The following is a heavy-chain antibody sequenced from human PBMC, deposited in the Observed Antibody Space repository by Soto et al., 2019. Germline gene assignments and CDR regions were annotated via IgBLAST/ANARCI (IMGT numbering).Heavy chain of an antibody. V-gene: IGHV3-30-3*01. CDR2: ISYDGSNK. Sequence: QVQLVESGGGVVQPGRSLRLSCAASGFTFSSYAMHWVRQAPGKGLEWVAVISYDGSNKYYADSVKGRFTISRDNSKNTLYLQINSLRAEDTAVYYCARDNTTLYYYYGMDVWGQGTTVTVSS. CDR1: GFTFSSYA. D-gene: IGHD2-15*01. CDR3: ARDNTTLYYYYGMDV. J-gene: IGHJ6*02.